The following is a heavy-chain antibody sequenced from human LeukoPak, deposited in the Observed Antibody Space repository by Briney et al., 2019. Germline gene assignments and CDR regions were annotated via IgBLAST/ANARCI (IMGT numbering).Heavy chain of an antibody. V-gene: IGHV3-23*01. CDR1: GFIFSSYA. Sequence: GGSLRLSCAASGFIFSSYAMSWVRQAPGKGLEWVSAISGSGVSTYYADSVKGRFTISRDNSKHTLYLQVNSLRAEDTAVYYCAKVRVATIELFDYWGQGTRVTVSS. D-gene: IGHD5-24*01. CDR2: ISGSGVST. J-gene: IGHJ4*02. CDR3: AKVRVATIELFDY.